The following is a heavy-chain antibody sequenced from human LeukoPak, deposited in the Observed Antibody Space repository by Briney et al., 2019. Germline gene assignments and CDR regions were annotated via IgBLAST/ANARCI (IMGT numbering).Heavy chain of an antibody. CDR1: DGSSSSFS. CDR3: ARRQQTGGDNGLHNWFDP. V-gene: IGHV4-59*08. Sequence: SETLSLTCTVSDGSSSSFSWNWIRQPPEKGLEWIGYIYYSGNTKYNPSLESRVTISVDTSKNQISLRLRSVTAADTAIYYCARRQQTGGDNGLHNWFDPWGQGTLVTVSS. CDR2: IYYSGNT. D-gene: IGHD2-21*01. J-gene: IGHJ5*02.